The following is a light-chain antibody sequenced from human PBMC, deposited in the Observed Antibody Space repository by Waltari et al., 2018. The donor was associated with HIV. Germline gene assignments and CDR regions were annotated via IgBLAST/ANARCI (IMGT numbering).Light chain of an antibody. J-gene: IGLJ2*01. CDR1: SSNIGAGYD. CDR2: GNS. Sequence: QSVLTPPPSVSGAPGQRVTISCTGSSSNIGAGYDVHGYQQLPGTAPKLLIYGNSNRPSGVPDRFSGSKSGTSASLAITGLQAEDEADYYCQSYDSSLRGVFGGGTKLTVL. CDR3: QSYDSSLRGV. V-gene: IGLV1-40*01.